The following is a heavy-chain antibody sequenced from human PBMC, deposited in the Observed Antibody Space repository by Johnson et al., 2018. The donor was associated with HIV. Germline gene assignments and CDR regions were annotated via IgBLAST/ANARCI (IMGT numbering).Heavy chain of an antibody. Sequence: QVQLVESGGGVVQPGGSLRLSCTASGFTFSSFGMHWVRQAPGKGLEWVAFIRYDTSNKYYADSVKGRFTISRDNSKSTLFLQMNSLRPEDTAVYYCARIRVAVITEVGAFDIWGQGTMVTVSS. CDR2: IRYDTSNK. CDR1: GFTFSSFG. J-gene: IGHJ3*02. V-gene: IGHV3-30*02. CDR3: ARIRVAVITEVGAFDI. D-gene: IGHD3-22*01.